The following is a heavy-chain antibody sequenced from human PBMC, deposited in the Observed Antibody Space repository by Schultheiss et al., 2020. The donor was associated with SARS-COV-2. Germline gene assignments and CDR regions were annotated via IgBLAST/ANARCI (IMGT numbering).Heavy chain of an antibody. Sequence: SETLSLTCTVSGDSISRYYWSWIRQPPGKGLEWIGYIYYSGSTNYNPSLKSRVTISVDTSKNQFSLKLSSVTAADTAVYYCARLRRSSWYAFDYWGQGTLVTVSS. J-gene: IGHJ4*02. CDR2: IYYSGST. V-gene: IGHV4-59*08. CDR1: GDSISRYY. CDR3: ARLRRSSWYAFDY. D-gene: IGHD6-13*01.